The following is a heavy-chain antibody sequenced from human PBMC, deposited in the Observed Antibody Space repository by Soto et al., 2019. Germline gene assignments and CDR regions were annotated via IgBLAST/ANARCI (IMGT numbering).Heavy chain of an antibody. V-gene: IGHV1-2*02. D-gene: IGHD2-15*01. Sequence: ASVKVSCKASGYTFTGYYMHWVRQAPGQGLEWMGWINPNSGGTNYAQKFQGRVTMTRDTSISTAYMELSRLRSDDTAVHYCARDLDGNGGYYYYGMDVWGQGTTVTVSS. CDR1: GYTFTGYY. CDR3: ARDLDGNGGYYYYGMDV. J-gene: IGHJ6*02. CDR2: INPNSGGT.